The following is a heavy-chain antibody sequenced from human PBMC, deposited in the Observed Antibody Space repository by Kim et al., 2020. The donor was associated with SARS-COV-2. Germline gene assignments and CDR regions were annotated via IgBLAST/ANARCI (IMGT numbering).Heavy chain of an antibody. V-gene: IGHV4-39*01. J-gene: IGHJ4*02. CDR3: ARLGDYYGSGSYYKRGYYFDY. D-gene: IGHD3-10*01. Sequence: SETLSLTSTVSGGSISSSSYYWGWIRQPPGKGLEWIGSIYYSGSTYYNPSLKSRVTISVDTSKNQFSLKLSSVTAADTAVYYCARLGDYYGSGSYYKRGYYFDYWGQGTLVTVSS. CDR2: IYYSGST. CDR1: GGSISSSSYY.